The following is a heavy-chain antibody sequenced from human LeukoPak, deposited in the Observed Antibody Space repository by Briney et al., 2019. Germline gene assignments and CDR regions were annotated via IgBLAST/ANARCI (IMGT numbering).Heavy chain of an antibody. D-gene: IGHD6-19*01. CDR1: GFTFSTYE. CDR2: IKQDGSEK. CDR3: ARGPGPIAVAGIQYYMDV. Sequence: GGSLRLSCAASGFTFSTYEMNWVRQAPGKGLEWVANIKQDGSEKYYVDSVKGRFTISRDNAKNSLYLQMNSLRAEDTAVYYCARGPGPIAVAGIQYYMDVWGKGTTVTISS. V-gene: IGHV3-7*01. J-gene: IGHJ6*03.